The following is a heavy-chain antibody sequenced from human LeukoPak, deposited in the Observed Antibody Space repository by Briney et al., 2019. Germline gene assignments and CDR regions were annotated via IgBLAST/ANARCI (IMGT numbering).Heavy chain of an antibody. V-gene: IGHV1-69*13. J-gene: IGHJ3*02. CDR1: GGTFSSYA. Sequence: SVKVSFKASGGTFSSYAISWVRQAPGQGLEWMGGIIPIFGTANYAQKFQGRVTITADESTSTAYMELSSLRSEDTAVYYCARDQGLSYDSSGYPHAFDIWGQGTMVTVSS. CDR3: ARDQGLSYDSSGYPHAFDI. CDR2: IIPIFGTA. D-gene: IGHD3-22*01.